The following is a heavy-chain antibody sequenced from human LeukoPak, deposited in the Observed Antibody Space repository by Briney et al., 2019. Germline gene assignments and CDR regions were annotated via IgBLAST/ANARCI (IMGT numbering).Heavy chain of an antibody. CDR1: GGSISSGSYY. J-gene: IGHJ4*02. CDR2: IYTSGST. V-gene: IGHV4-61*02. D-gene: IGHD2-15*01. CDR3: ARDHGYCSGGSCPYYFDY. Sequence: PSQTLSLTCTVSGGSISSGSYYWSWIRQPAGKGLEWIGRIYTSGSTNYNPSLKSRVTISVDTSKNQFSLKLSSVTAADTAVYYCARDHGYCSGGSCPYYFDYWGQGTLVTVSS.